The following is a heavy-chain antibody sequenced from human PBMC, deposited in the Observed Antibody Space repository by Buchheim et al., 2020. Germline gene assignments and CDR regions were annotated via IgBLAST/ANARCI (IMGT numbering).Heavy chain of an antibody. J-gene: IGHJ4*02. CDR2: ISYDGSNK. CDR3: AKDRGYYYDSSGYSNPNLSYYLDY. V-gene: IGHV3-30*18. Sequence: LVESGGGVVQPGRSLRLSCAASGFTFSSYGMHWVRQAPGKGLEWVAVISYDGSNKYYADSVKGRFTISRDNSKNTLYLQMNSLRAEDTAVYYCAKDRGYYYDSSGYSNPNLSYYLDYWGQGTL. D-gene: IGHD3-22*01. CDR1: GFTFSSYG.